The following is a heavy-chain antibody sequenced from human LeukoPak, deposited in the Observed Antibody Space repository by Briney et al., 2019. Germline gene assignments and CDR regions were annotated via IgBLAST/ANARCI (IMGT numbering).Heavy chain of an antibody. Sequence: PSETLSLTCTVSGGSISSSSYYWGWIRQPPGKGLECIGSIYYSGSTYYNPSLKSRVTISVDTSKNQFSLKLSSVTAADTAVYYCARVPAAMEGWFDPWGQGTLVTVSS. CDR1: GGSISSSSYY. CDR3: ARVPAAMEGWFDP. D-gene: IGHD2-2*01. J-gene: IGHJ5*02. V-gene: IGHV4-39*01. CDR2: IYYSGST.